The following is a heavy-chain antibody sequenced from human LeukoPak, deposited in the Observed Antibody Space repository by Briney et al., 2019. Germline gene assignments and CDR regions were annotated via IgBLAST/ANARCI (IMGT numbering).Heavy chain of an antibody. V-gene: IGHV3-15*01. CDR2: IKSEGAGGTT. CDR1: GLTFTNVW. D-gene: IGHD7-27*01. J-gene: IGHJ3*01. Sequence: GGSLRLSCAASGLTFTNVWMNWVCQAPGKGPEWLGRIKSEGAGGTTDYAAPVKGRLTISRDDSKDTVYLQLNSLKTEDTAMYYCTAGSWGSFNFWGQGTGVTVSS. CDR3: TAGSWGSFNF.